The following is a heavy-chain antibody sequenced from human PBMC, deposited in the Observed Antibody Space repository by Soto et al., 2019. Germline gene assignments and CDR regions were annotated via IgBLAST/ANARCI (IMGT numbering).Heavy chain of an antibody. CDR2: ISYDGSNK. D-gene: IGHD3-22*01. CDR1: GFTFSSYG. J-gene: IGHJ3*02. CDR3: AKDPGYYDSSPILGAFDI. Sequence: QVQLVESGGGVVQPGRSLRLSCAASGFTFSSYGMHWVRQAPGKGLEWVAVISYDGSNKYYADSVKGRFTISRDNSKNTLYLQMNILRAEDTAVYYCAKDPGYYDSSPILGAFDIWGQGTMVTVSS. V-gene: IGHV3-30*18.